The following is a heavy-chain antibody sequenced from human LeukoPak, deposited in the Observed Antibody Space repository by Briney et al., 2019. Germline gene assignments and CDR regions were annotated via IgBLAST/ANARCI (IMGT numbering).Heavy chain of an antibody. V-gene: IGHV3-23*01. CDR2: ISGSGGST. CDR3: AKEEAYYYYYGMDV. CDR1: GFTFSSYA. Sequence: GGSLRLSCAASGFTFSSYAMSWVRQAPGKGLEWVSAISGSGGSTYYADSVEGRFTISRDNSKNTLYLQMNSLRAEDTAVYYCAKEEAYYYYYGMDVWGQGTTVTVSS. J-gene: IGHJ6*02.